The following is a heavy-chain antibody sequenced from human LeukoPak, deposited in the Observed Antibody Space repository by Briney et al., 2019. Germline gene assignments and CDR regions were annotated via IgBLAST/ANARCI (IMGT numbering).Heavy chain of an antibody. V-gene: IGHV4-34*01. CDR1: GGSFSGYY. CDR3: ARDMERPAGY. CDR2: INHSGST. Sequence: PSETLSLTCAVYGGSFSGYYWSWIRQPPGKGLEWIGEINHSGSTNYNPSLKSRVTISVDTSKNQFSLKLSSVTAADTAVYYCARDMERPAGYWGQGTLVTVSS. J-gene: IGHJ4*02. D-gene: IGHD1-1*01.